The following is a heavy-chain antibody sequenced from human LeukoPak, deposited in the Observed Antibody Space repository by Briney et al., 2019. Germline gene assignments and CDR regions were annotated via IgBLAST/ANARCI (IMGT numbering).Heavy chain of an antibody. Sequence: SETLSLTCTVSGGSISSSSYYWGWIRQPPGKGLEWIGSIYYSGSTNYNPSLKSRVTISVDTSKNQFSLKLSSVTAADTAVYYCAGAGIAVASGFDPWGQGTLVTVSS. CDR2: IYYSGST. V-gene: IGHV4-39*07. D-gene: IGHD6-19*01. J-gene: IGHJ5*02. CDR3: AGAGIAVASGFDP. CDR1: GGSISSSSYY.